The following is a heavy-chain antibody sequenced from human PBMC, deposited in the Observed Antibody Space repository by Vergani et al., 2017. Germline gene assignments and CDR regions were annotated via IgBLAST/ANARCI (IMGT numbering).Heavy chain of an antibody. CDR1: GFTLRNYD. CDR2: IQFDGSKQ. V-gene: IGHV3-30*02. Sequence: QVQLVESGGGVVQRGGSLRLSCATSGFTLRNYDMQWIRQGPGNGLEFVAFIQFDGSKQYYADSVKGRFTLSRDFSKNTLYLQMNSLRTDDTATYYCAKHFRGWGIDYWGQGTQVIVSS. J-gene: IGHJ4*02. D-gene: IGHD3-16*01. CDR3: AKHFRGWGIDY.